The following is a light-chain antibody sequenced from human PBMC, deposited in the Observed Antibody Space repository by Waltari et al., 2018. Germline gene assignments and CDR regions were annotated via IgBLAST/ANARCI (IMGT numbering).Light chain of an antibody. CDR1: SSDVGGYIS. CDR2: DVS. CDR3: SSYTSSSTVVV. J-gene: IGLJ2*01. V-gene: IGLV2-14*03. Sequence: QSALTQPASVSGSPGQSITIPCTGTSSDVGGYISVSWYQQHPGKAPKIMIYDVSNRPSGVSNRFSGSKSGNTASLTISGLQAEDEADYYCSSYTSSSTVVVFGGGTKLTVL.